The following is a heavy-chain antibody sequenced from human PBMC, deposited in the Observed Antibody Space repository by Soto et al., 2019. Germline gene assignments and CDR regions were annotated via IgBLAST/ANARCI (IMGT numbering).Heavy chain of an antibody. J-gene: IGHJ4*02. D-gene: IGHD3-10*01. Sequence: ASVKVSCKASGYTFTSFGVTWVRQAPGQGLEWMGWISADNGNTNYAQKLQDRVTMTTDTSTSTAYMELRSLTSDDTAVYYCARRGVLPDYWGQGSLVTVSS. CDR2: ISADNGNT. CDR1: GYTFTSFG. V-gene: IGHV1-18*01. CDR3: ARRGVLPDY.